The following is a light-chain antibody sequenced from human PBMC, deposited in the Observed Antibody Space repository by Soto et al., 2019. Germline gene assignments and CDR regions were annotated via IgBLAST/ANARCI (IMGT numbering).Light chain of an antibody. Sequence: VLTQPPSASGTPGQRVTISCSGSSSNIGSNTVNWYQQLPGTAPKLLIYSNNQRPSGVPDRFSGSKSGTSASLAISGLQSEDEADYYCAAWDDSLNGRVFGTGT. V-gene: IGLV1-44*01. CDR2: SNN. CDR3: AAWDDSLNGRV. CDR1: SSNIGSNT. J-gene: IGLJ1*01.